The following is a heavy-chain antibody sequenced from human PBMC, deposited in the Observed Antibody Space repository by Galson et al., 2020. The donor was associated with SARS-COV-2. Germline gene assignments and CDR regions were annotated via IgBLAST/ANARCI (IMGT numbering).Heavy chain of an antibody. CDR3: ARGPNEADLWFDP. D-gene: IGHD1-1*01. Sequence: SETLSLTCTVSGGSISSGGYYWSWIRQHPGKGLEWIGYIYYSGSTYYNPSLKSRVTISVDTSKNQFSLKLSSVTAADTAVYYCARGPNEADLWFDPWGQGTLVTVSS. V-gene: IGHV4-31*03. J-gene: IGHJ5*02. CDR1: GGSISSGGYY. CDR2: IYYSGST.